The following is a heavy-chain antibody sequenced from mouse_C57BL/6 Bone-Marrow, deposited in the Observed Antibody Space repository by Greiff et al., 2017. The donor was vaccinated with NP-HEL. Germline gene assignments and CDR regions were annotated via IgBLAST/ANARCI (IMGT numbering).Heavy chain of an antibody. J-gene: IGHJ4*01. CDR3: ARGGRNAMDY. Sequence: EVMLVESGGGLVKPGGSLKLSCAASGFTFSSYAMSWVRQTPEKRLEWVATISDGGSYTYYPDNVKGRFTISRDTAKNNLYLQMSHLKSEDTAMYYCARGGRNAMDYWGQGTSVTVSS. CDR1: GFTFSSYA. V-gene: IGHV5-4*03. CDR2: ISDGGSYT.